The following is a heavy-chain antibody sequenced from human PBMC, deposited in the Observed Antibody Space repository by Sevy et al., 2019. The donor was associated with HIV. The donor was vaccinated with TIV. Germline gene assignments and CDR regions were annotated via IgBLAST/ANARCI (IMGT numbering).Heavy chain of an antibody. Sequence: GGSLRLSCAASGFTFSNAWMSWVRQAPGKGLEWVGRIKSKTDGETTDYAAPVKGRFTISRDDSKNTLYLQMNSLKTEDTAVYYCTTGLEGYGSGSYYAPYYYYGMDVWGQGTTVTVSS. CDR3: TTGLEGYGSGSYYAPYYYYGMDV. D-gene: IGHD3-10*01. CDR2: IKSKTDGETT. V-gene: IGHV3-15*01. J-gene: IGHJ6*02. CDR1: GFTFSNAW.